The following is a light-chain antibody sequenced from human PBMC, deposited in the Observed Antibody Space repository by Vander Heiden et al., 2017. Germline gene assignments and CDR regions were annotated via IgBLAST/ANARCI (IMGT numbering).Light chain of an antibody. J-gene: IGLJ3*02. V-gene: IGLV2-11*01. CDR2: DVS. CDR3: CSYAGSYTLRV. Sequence: SALTQPREVSGSPGQSVTISCTGTSSDVGGYNSVSWYQQHPGKAPKLMIYDVSKRPSGVPDRFSGSKSGNTASLTSSGLQAEDEADYYCCSYAGSYTLRVFGGGTKLTVL. CDR1: SSDVGGYNS.